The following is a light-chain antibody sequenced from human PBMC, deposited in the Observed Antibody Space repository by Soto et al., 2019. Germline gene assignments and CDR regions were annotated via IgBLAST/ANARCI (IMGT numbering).Light chain of an antibody. Sequence: LTQPASVSGSPGQSITISCTGTSSDVGAYYSVSWYQHHPGKAPKLIIYGVTNRPSGVSNRFSGSKSGNTASLTISGLQAKDEADYHCSSYTSGSSHYVFGTGTKVTVL. CDR3: SSYTSGSSHYV. CDR1: SSDVGAYYS. V-gene: IGLV2-14*01. J-gene: IGLJ1*01. CDR2: GVT.